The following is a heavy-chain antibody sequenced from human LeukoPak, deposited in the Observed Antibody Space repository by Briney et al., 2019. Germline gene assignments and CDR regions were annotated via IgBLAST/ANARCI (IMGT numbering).Heavy chain of an antibody. Sequence: SETLSLTCTISGGSISSSSYYWGWIRQPPGKGLGWIGTIDHSGSAYYRPSLKSRATISVDTSKRQFSLKLSSVTAADTAVYYCARETNDYFDSSAYMDVWGQGTTVTVSS. D-gene: IGHD3-22*01. V-gene: IGHV4-39*07. CDR1: GGSISSSSYY. CDR2: IDHSGSA. CDR3: ARETNDYFDSSAYMDV. J-gene: IGHJ6*03.